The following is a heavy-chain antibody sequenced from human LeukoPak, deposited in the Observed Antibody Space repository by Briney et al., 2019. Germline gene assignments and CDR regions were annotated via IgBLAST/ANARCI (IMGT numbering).Heavy chain of an antibody. Sequence: GESLKISCKGSGYSFINYWIGWVRQMPGKGLEWMGIIYPGDSDTRYSPSFQGQVTISADRSISTAYLQWSGLKASDTAMYYCARPSGYCSSTSCYRDYGMDVWGQGTTVTVSS. D-gene: IGHD2-2*01. V-gene: IGHV5-51*01. CDR3: ARPSGYCSSTSCYRDYGMDV. J-gene: IGHJ6*02. CDR1: GYSFINYW. CDR2: IYPGDSDT.